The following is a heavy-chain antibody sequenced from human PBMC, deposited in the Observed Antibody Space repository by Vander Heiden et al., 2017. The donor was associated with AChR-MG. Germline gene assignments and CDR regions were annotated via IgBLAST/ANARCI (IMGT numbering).Heavy chain of an antibody. CDR3: VRGTTVTPDAFNI. J-gene: IGHJ3*02. CDR1: GFTFSDYY. D-gene: IGHD4-17*01. V-gene: IGHV3-11*06. CDR2: SGRSGNYT. Sequence: QVQLVESGGGLVKPGGSLRLSCAASGFTFSDYYMSWIRQAPGKGLEWVSYSGRSGNYTRYVASVKGRFTISRDNAKNSLYLQMNSLRAEDTAVFYCVRGTTVTPDAFNIWGQGTMVTVSS.